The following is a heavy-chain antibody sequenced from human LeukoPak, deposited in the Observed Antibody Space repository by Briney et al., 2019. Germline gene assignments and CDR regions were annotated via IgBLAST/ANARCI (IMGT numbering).Heavy chain of an antibody. CDR1: GGSISSSSYY. CDR3: ASADASELSSGWDFQH. J-gene: IGHJ1*01. D-gene: IGHD6-19*01. CDR2: IYYSGST. Sequence: PSETLSLTCTVSGGSISSSSYYWGWIRQPPGKGLEWIGSIYYSGSTYYNPSLKSRVTISVDTSKNRFSLKLSSVTAADTAVYYCASADASELSSGWDFQHWGQGTLVTVSS. V-gene: IGHV4-39*07.